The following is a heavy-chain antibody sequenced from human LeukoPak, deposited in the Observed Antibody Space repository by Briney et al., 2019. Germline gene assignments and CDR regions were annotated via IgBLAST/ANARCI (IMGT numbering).Heavy chain of an antibody. V-gene: IGHV3-30*02. Sequence: GGSLRLSCAASGFSLTDYGMHWVRQAPGKGLEWVSLIWYDGSNKYYAASVKGRFTISRDNSKNALYLQMNSLRAEDTAVYYCAKGLLTGNDAFDIWGQGTMVTVSS. CDR3: AKGLLTGNDAFDI. CDR1: GFSLTDYG. J-gene: IGHJ3*02. CDR2: IWYDGSNK. D-gene: IGHD7-27*01.